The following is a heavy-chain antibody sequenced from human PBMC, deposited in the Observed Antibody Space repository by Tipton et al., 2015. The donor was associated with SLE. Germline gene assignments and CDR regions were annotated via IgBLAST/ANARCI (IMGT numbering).Heavy chain of an antibody. V-gene: IGHV4-38-2*02. J-gene: IGHJ4*02. CDR3: ARGSGWYGDYFDY. CDR2: IYHSGST. Sequence: LRLSCTVSGYSISSGYYWGWIRQPPGKGLEWIGSIYHSGSTNYNPSLKSRVTISVDTSKNQFSLKLSSVTAADTAVYYCARGSGWYGDYFDYWGQGTLVTVSS. CDR1: GYSISSGYY. D-gene: IGHD6-19*01.